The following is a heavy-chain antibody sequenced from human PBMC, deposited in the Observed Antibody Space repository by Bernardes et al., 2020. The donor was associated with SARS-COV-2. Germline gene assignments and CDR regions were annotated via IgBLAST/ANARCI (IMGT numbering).Heavy chain of an antibody. Sequence: SETLSLTCAVYGGSFSGYYWSWIRQPPGKGLEWIGEINHSGSTNYNPSLKSRVTISVDTSKNQFSLKLSSVTAADTAVYYCARGRGDYEYGMDVWGQGTTVTVSS. CDR1: GGSFSGYY. V-gene: IGHV4-34*01. CDR2: INHSGST. D-gene: IGHD4-17*01. CDR3: ARGRGDYEYGMDV. J-gene: IGHJ6*02.